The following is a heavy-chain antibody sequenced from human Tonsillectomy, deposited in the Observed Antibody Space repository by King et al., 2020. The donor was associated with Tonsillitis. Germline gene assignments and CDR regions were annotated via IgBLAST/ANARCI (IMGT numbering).Heavy chain of an antibody. D-gene: IGHD3-22*01. Sequence: VQLVESGGGVVQPGRSLRLSCAASGFTFSSYGMHWVRQAPGKGLEWVAVISDDGGTKNYADAVKGRFTIARDNSKNTLYLQMNSLRAEDTAVEHCAKIRHDSRGYYVAGNWVVDYWGQGTLVTVSS. CDR1: GFTFSSYG. CDR3: AKIRHDSRGYYVAGNWVVDY. V-gene: IGHV3-30*18. J-gene: IGHJ4*02. CDR2: ISDDGGTK.